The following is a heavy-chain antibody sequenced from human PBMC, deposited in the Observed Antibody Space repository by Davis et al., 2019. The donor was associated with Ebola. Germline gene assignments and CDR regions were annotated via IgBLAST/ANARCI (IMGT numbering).Heavy chain of an antibody. J-gene: IGHJ4*02. CDR1: GFTFSSYA. V-gene: IGHV3-23*01. CDR3: AKSAYYYDSSGYYSTLGYFDY. Sequence: GESLKISCAASGFTFSSYAMSWVRQAPGKGLEWVSAISGSGGSTYYADSVKGRFTISRDNSKNTLYLQMNSLRAEDTAVYYCAKSAYYYDSSGYYSTLGYFDYWGQGTLVTVSS. D-gene: IGHD3-22*01. CDR2: ISGSGGST.